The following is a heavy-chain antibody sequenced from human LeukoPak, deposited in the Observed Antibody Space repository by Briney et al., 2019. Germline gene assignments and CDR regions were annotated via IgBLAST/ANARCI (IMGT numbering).Heavy chain of an antibody. V-gene: IGHV1-8*01. D-gene: IGHD6-19*01. J-gene: IGHJ4*02. CDR2: MSPNSGNT. CDR1: GYTFTSYD. CDR3: ARGRRSRYSSGWYLDDY. Sequence: EAPVKVSCKASGYTFTSYDINWVRQATGQGLEWMGWMSPNSGNTGYAQKFQGRVTMTRNTSISTAYMELSSLRSEDTAVYYCARGRRSRYSSGWYLDDYWGQGTLVTVSS.